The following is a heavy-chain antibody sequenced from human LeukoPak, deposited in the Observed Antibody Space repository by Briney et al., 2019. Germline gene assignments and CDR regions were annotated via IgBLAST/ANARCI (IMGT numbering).Heavy chain of an antibody. V-gene: IGHV5-51*01. Sequence: GESLKISCEGSGYFFNSYWIAWVRQMPGKGLEWMGIIYPSDLDIRYSPSFQGQVTMSVDKSNSIAYLQWNSLKASDTGMYFCARGDPTGGNYHTLDYWGQGTLVTIPS. D-gene: IGHD5-24*01. CDR2: IYPSDLDI. CDR1: GYFFNSYW. J-gene: IGHJ4*02. CDR3: ARGDPTGGNYHTLDY.